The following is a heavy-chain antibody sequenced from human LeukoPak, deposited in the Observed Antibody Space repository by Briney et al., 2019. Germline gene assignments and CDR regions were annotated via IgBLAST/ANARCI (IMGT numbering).Heavy chain of an antibody. Sequence: ASVKVSYKASGYTFTSYYMHWVRQAPGQGLEWMGIINPSGGSTSYAQKFQGRVTMTRDTATSTVYMELRSLGSEATAVDYCARARWVDAFAIWGQGPMVTVPS. V-gene: IGHV1-46*01. CDR2: INPSGGST. J-gene: IGHJ3*02. CDR1: GYTFTSYY. CDR3: ARARWVDAFAI. D-gene: IGHD4-23*01.